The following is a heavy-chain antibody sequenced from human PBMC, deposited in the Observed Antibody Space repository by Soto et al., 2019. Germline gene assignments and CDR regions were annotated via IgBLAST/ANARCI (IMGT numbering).Heavy chain of an antibody. Sequence: QITLKESGPTLVKPTQTLTLTCTFSGFSLSTSEVGVGWIRQPPGKALEWLAVIYWDDDERYSPSLKYRLTITKDSSKSPVVLTMTNMGPVATATYYCAHRRYCSGGSCFDYWGQGTLVTVSS. J-gene: IGHJ4*02. V-gene: IGHV2-5*02. CDR3: AHRRYCSGGSCFDY. D-gene: IGHD2-15*01. CDR2: IYWDDDE. CDR1: GFSLSTSEVG.